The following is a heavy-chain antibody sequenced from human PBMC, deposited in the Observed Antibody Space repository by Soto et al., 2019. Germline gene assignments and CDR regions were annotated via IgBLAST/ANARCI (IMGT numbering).Heavy chain of an antibody. CDR1: GGSISTGDW. CDR2: IHHTGST. D-gene: IGHD1-1*01. V-gene: IGHV4-4*02. Sequence: QVQLQESGPGLVKPSGTLSLTCAVFGGSISTGDWWRWVRQPPGKGLEWIGEIHHTGSTYHNPSLKNRVTISVDNSKNEFSLILTSVTAPDTAVYYCATTDSNAYAGFDNWGQGPLVTVSS. CDR3: ATTDSNAYAGFDN. J-gene: IGHJ4*02.